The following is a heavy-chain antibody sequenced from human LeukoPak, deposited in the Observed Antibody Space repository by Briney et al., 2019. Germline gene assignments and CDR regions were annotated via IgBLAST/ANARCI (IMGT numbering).Heavy chain of an antibody. V-gene: IGHV4-39*01. CDR1: GGSISSSSYY. CDR3: ARHMRDGYKWSFFDY. D-gene: IGHD5-24*01. CDR2: IYYSGST. Sequence: SETLSLTCTVSGGSISSSSYYWGWIRQPPGKGLEWIGSIYYSGSTYYNPSLKSRVTISVDTSKNQFSLKLSSVTAADTALYYCARHMRDGYKWSFFDYWGQGTLVTVSS. J-gene: IGHJ4*02.